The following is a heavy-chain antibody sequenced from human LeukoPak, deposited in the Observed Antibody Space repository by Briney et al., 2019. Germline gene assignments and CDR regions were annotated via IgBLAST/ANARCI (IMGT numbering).Heavy chain of an antibody. CDR2: ISGSGGST. V-gene: IGHV3-23*01. Sequence: GGSLRLSCAASVFTFSSYAMSWVRQAPGKGLEWVSAISGSGGSTYYADSVKGRFTISRDNSKNTLYLQMNSLRAEDTAVYYCAKDRNYGEYYFDYWGQGTLVTVSS. D-gene: IGHD1-7*01. CDR1: VFTFSSYA. CDR3: AKDRNYGEYYFDY. J-gene: IGHJ4*02.